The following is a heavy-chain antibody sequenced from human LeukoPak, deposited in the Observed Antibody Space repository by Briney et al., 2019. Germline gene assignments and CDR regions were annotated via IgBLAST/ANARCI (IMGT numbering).Heavy chain of an antibody. Sequence: SETLSLTCTVSGGSISSYYWGWIRQPPGKGLEWIGTIYHSGSTFYNPSLKSRVTISVDTSKNQFSLKLSSVTAADTAVYYCARDRDSGSFDYWGQGTLVTVSS. CDR1: GGSISSYY. D-gene: IGHD1-26*01. CDR2: IYHSGST. V-gene: IGHV4-38-2*02. J-gene: IGHJ4*02. CDR3: ARDRDSGSFDY.